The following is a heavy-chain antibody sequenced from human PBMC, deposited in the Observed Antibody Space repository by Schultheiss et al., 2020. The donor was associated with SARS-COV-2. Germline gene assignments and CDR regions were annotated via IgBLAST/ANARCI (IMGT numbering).Heavy chain of an antibody. Sequence: GGSLRLSCSASGFTFSSYAMSWVRQAPGKGLEWVSAISGSGGSTYYADSVKGRFTISRDNSKNTLYLQMNSLRAEDTAVYYCAKDQSNIAAARYYYYGMDVWGQGTTVTGSS. V-gene: IGHV3-23*01. CDR1: GFTFSSYA. CDR2: ISGSGGST. J-gene: IGHJ6*02. D-gene: IGHD6-6*01. CDR3: AKDQSNIAAARYYYYGMDV.